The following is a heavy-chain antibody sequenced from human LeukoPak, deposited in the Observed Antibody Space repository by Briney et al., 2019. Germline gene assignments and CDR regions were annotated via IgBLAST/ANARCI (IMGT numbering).Heavy chain of an antibody. CDR2: IYSGGST. V-gene: IGHV3-53*05. J-gene: IGHJ4*02. Sequence: QPGGCLRLSCAASGFTVSSNYMSWVRQAPGKGLEWVSVIYSGGSTYYADSVKGRFTISRDNSKNTLYLQMNSLRAEDTAVYYCAKDLGRIFGVVQYYFDYWGQGTLVTVSS. D-gene: IGHD3-3*01. CDR1: GFTVSSNY. CDR3: AKDLGRIFGVVQYYFDY.